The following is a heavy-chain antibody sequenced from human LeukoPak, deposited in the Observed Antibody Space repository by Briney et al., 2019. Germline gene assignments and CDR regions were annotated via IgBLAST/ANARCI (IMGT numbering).Heavy chain of an antibody. Sequence: PGGSLRLSCAASGFTFSSYSMNWVRQAPGKGLEWVSYISSSSSTIYYADSVKGRFTISRDNAKNSLYLQMNSLRAEDTAVYYCARDPGYSGYAPPDYWGQGTLVTVSS. J-gene: IGHJ4*02. CDR2: ISSSSSTI. CDR1: GFTFSSYS. CDR3: ARDPGYSGYAPPDY. D-gene: IGHD5-12*01. V-gene: IGHV3-48*04.